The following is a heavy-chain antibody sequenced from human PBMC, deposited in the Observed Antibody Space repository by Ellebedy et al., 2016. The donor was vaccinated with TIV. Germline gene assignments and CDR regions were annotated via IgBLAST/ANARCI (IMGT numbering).Heavy chain of an antibody. Sequence: AASVKVSCKASGYTFTNFFIHWVRQAPGQGLEWMGIINPSDGSTSYAERFQGRVTMTRDTPTSAVYMELSSLRSEDTALFFCARGPRAAADVPLVYWGQGTLVSVSS. CDR3: ARGPRAAADVPLVY. V-gene: IGHV1-46*01. CDR2: INPSDGST. CDR1: GYTFTNFF. D-gene: IGHD6-25*01. J-gene: IGHJ4*02.